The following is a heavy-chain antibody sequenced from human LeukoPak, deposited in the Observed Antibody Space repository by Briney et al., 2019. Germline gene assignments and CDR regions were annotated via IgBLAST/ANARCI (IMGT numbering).Heavy chain of an antibody. J-gene: IGHJ5*02. V-gene: IGHV4-59*01. CDR3: ARVFSTNYYDDRGWFDP. Sequence: PSEILSLTCTVSNGSISTYYWSWIRQSPGKGLEWIGYIYYTGSTNYNPSLKSRVTISVDTSKNQFSLKLSSVTAADTAVYYCARVFSTNYYDDRGWFDPWGQGTLVTVSS. D-gene: IGHD3-22*01. CDR2: IYYTGST. CDR1: NGSISTYY.